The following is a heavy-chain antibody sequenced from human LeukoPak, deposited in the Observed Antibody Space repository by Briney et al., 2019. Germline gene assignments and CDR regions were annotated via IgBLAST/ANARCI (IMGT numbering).Heavy chain of an antibody. CDR3: ARGLTEDY. D-gene: IGHD2-21*02. Sequence: GGSLRLSCAASGFTFSNYAMSWVRQAPGKGLEWVSSISGSSSYIYYADSVKGRFTISRDNAKNSLYLQMNSLRAEDTAVYYCARGLTEDYWGQGTLVTVSS. V-gene: IGHV3-21*01. CDR1: GFTFSNYA. CDR2: ISGSSSYI. J-gene: IGHJ4*02.